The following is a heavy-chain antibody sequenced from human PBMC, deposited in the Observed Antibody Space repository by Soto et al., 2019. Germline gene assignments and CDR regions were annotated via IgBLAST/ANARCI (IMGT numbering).Heavy chain of an antibody. CDR3: ARAGYYDFWSGYPPSGMDV. CDR2: INPSGGST. D-gene: IGHD3-3*01. J-gene: IGHJ6*02. Sequence: GASVKVSCKASGYTFTSYYMHWVRQAPGQGLEWMGIINPSGGSTSYAQKFQGRVTMTRDTSTSTVYMELSSLRSEDTAVYYCARAGYYDFWSGYPPSGMDVWGQGTTVTVSS. V-gene: IGHV1-46*01. CDR1: GYTFTSYY.